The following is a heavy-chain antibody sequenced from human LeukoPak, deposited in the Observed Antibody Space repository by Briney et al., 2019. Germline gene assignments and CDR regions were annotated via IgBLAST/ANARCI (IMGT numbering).Heavy chain of an antibody. Sequence: GGSLRLSCAAFGFTFSSYAMTWVRQAPGKGLEWVSAISGSGGSTYYADSVKGRFTFSRDNSKNTLYLQMNSLRAEDTAVYYCAKGFRIAATGGFDYWGQGTLVTVSS. CDR1: GFTFSSYA. CDR3: AKGFRIAATGGFDY. J-gene: IGHJ4*02. CDR2: ISGSGGST. D-gene: IGHD6-13*01. V-gene: IGHV3-23*01.